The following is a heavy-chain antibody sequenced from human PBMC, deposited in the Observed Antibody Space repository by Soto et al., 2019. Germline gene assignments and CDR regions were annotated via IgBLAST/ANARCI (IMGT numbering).Heavy chain of an antibody. CDR1: GGTFSSYA. J-gene: IGHJ4*02. D-gene: IGHD2-15*01. V-gene: IGHV1-69*13. CDR3: ARAGQLLGYCSGGSCYWDFDY. Sequence: ASVKVSCKASGGTFSSYAISWVRQAPGQGLEWMGGIIPIFGTANYAQKFQGRVTITADESTSTAYMELSSLRSEDTAVYYCARAGQLLGYCSGGSCYWDFDYWGQGTLGTVSS. CDR2: IIPIFGTA.